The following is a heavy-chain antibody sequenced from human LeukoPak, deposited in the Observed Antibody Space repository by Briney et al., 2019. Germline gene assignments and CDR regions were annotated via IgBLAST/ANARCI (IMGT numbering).Heavy chain of an antibody. CDR2: INHSGST. Sequence: SETLSLTCAVYGGSFSGYYWSWIRQPPGKGLVWIGEINHSGSTNYNPSLKSRVTISVDTSKNQFSLKLSSVTAADTAVYYCARALPNYYDSSGYKDYWGQGTLVTVSS. CDR1: GGSFSGYY. CDR3: ARALPNYYDSSGYKDY. D-gene: IGHD3-22*01. V-gene: IGHV4-34*01. J-gene: IGHJ4*02.